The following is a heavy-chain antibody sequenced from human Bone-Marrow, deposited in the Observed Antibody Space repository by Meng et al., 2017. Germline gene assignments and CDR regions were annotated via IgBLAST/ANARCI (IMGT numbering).Heavy chain of an antibody. V-gene: IGHV3-48*03. CDR1: GFTFSSYE. J-gene: IGHJ5*02. Sequence: GESLKISCAASGFTFSSYEMNWVRQAPGKGLEWVSYISSSGSTIYYADSVKGRFTISRDNAKNSLYLQMNSLRAEDTAVYYCARDRPVVVVAGSLDPWGQGTLVTVSS. CDR3: ARDRPVVVVAGSLDP. CDR2: ISSSGSTI. D-gene: IGHD2-15*01.